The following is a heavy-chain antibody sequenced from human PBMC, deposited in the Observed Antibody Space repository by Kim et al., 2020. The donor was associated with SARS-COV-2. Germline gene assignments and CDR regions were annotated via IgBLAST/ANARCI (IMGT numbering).Heavy chain of an antibody. Sequence: SAESGKGRVTISRDNAKNTLYLQRNSLRAEDTAVYYCARGLAAAGFDAFDIWGQGTMVTVSS. J-gene: IGHJ3*02. V-gene: IGHV3-30*01. CDR3: ARGLAAAGFDAFDI. D-gene: IGHD6-13*01.